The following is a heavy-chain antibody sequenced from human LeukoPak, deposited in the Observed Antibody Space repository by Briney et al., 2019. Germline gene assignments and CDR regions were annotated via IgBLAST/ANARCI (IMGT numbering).Heavy chain of an antibody. V-gene: IGHV3-23*01. CDR3: AKDRDYDFWSGYSNWFDP. D-gene: IGHD3-3*01. CDR2: ISGSGGST. Sequence: PGRSLRLSCAASGFTFSSYAMSWVRQAPGKGLEWVSAISGSGGSTYYADSVKGRFTISRDNSKNTLYLQMNSLRAEDTAVYYCAKDRDYDFWSGYSNWFDPWGQGTLVTVSS. CDR1: GFTFSSYA. J-gene: IGHJ5*02.